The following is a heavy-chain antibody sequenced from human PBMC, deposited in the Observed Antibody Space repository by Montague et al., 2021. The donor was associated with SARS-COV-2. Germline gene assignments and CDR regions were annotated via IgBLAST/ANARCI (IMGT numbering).Heavy chain of an antibody. V-gene: IGHV3-7*04. CDR2: IKGDGSEK. Sequence: SLRLSCAASGLTFSVYWMSWVRQAPGKGLEWVANIKGDGSEKYYVDSVKGRFTTSRDNAKNSLYLQMNSLRAEDTAVYYCARGGGGYDYWGQGTLVTVSS. CDR3: ARGGGGYDY. CDR1: GLTFSVYW. D-gene: IGHD5-12*01. J-gene: IGHJ4*02.